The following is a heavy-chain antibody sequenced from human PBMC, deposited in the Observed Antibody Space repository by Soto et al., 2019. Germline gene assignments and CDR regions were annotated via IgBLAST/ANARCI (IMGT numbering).Heavy chain of an antibody. D-gene: IGHD6-19*01. CDR2: ISGSGGST. V-gene: IGHV3-23*01. CDR1: GFTFSSYA. J-gene: IGHJ4*02. Sequence: GGSLRLSCAASGFTFSSYAMHWVRQAPGKGLEWVSAISGSGGSTYYADSVKGRFTISRDNSKNTLYLQMNSLRAEDTAVYYCAKDSSGWPYYFDYWGQGTLVTVSS. CDR3: AKDSSGWPYYFDY.